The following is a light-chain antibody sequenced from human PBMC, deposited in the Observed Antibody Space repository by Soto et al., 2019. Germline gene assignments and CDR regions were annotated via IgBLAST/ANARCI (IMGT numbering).Light chain of an antibody. CDR3: LQYNSLYT. CDR1: QSVGTLY. V-gene: IGKV3-20*01. J-gene: IGKJ2*01. Sequence: IVLTQSPGTLSLSPGDRATLSCRASQSVGTLYLAWYQQKPGQAPRLLISGTSTRATGIPDRFSGSASGTEFTLTIRSLQPDDFATYYCLQYNSLYTFGQGTKLEIK. CDR2: GTS.